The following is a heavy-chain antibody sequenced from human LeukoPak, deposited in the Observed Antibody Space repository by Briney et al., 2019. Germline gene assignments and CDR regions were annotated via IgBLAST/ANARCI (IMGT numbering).Heavy chain of an antibody. CDR3: ARELLSGDPSIGN. CDR1: GYSISNGYY. J-gene: IGHJ4*02. D-gene: IGHD7-27*01. CDR2: IYHSGST. Sequence: PSETLSLTCTVSGYSISNGYYWGWIRQPPGKGLEWIGNIYHSGSTYYNPSLKSRVTISVDPPKNQFSLKLSSVTAADTAVYYCARELLSGDPSIGNWGQGTLVTVSS. V-gene: IGHV4-38-2*02.